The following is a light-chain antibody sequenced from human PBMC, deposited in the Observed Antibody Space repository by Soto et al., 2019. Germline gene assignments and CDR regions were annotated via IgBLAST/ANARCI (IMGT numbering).Light chain of an antibody. CDR3: QQIFSTPVT. Sequence: DIQMTQSPSTLSGSVGDRVTITCRASQTISSWLAWYQQKPGKAPKLLTYAASSLQSGVPSRFSGSGSGTDFTLTITNLQPEDFATYYCQQIFSTPVTFGGGSKVDIK. J-gene: IGKJ4*01. V-gene: IGKV1-39*01. CDR1: QTISSW. CDR2: AAS.